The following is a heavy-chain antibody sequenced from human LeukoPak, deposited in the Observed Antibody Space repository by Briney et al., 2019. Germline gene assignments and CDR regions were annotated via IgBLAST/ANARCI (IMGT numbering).Heavy chain of an antibody. V-gene: IGHV4-4*07. CDR2: IYSSRST. J-gene: IGHJ4*02. D-gene: IGHD4-23*01. Sequence: SETLSLTCTVSGGSINSYYWSWIRQPAGKGLEWIGRIYSSRSTNYNPSLKSRVSMSVDTSKNQFSLKLTSVTAADTAVYYCARGGKATVVTMWGQGILVTVSS. CDR3: ARGGKATVVTM. CDR1: GGSINSYY.